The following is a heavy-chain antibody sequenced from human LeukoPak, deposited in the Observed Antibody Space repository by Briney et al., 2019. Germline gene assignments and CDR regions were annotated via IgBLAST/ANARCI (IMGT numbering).Heavy chain of an antibody. CDR3: AIMSRVDTGKSPLDD. CDR2: INPSSSST. D-gene: IGHD5-18*01. J-gene: IGHJ4*02. CDR1: GYTFASYY. Sequence: ASVKVSCKASGYTFASYYMHWVRQAPGQGLEWMGVINPSSSSTNYAQNFQGRVTMTRDTSTSTVYMELSSLRSEDTAMYYCAIMSRVDTGKSPLDDWGQGSLVTVSS. V-gene: IGHV1-46*01.